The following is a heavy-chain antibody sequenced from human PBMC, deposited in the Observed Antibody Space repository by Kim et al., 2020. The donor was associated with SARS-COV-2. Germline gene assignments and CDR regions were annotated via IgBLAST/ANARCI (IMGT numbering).Heavy chain of an antibody. CDR1: GFTFSNAW. D-gene: IGHD1-1*01. CDR2: IKSKTDGGTT. Sequence: GGSLRLSCAASGFTFSNAWMSWVRQAPGKGLEWVGRIKSKTDGGTTDYAAPVKGRFTISRDDSKNTLYLQMNSLKTEDTAVYYCTTLNPGDWKAEDYWGQGTLVTVSS. V-gene: IGHV3-15*01. CDR3: TTLNPGDWKAEDY. J-gene: IGHJ4*02.